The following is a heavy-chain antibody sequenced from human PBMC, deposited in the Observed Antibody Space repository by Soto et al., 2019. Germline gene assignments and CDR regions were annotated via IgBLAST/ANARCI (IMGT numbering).Heavy chain of an antibody. CDR1: GYTFTSYG. Sequence: QVQLVQSGAEVKQPGASVKVSCKASGYTFTSYGISWVRQAPGQGLEWMGWISAYNGNTNYAQKLQGRVTMTTDTSTSPAYMELRSLRSDDTAVYYCARSPYYYDSSGYYYYWGQGTLVTVSS. CDR2: ISAYNGNT. CDR3: ARSPYYYDSSGYYYY. J-gene: IGHJ4*02. V-gene: IGHV1-18*01. D-gene: IGHD3-22*01.